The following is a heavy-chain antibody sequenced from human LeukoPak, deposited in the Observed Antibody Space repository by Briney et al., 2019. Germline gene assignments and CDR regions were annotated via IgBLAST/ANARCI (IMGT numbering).Heavy chain of an antibody. D-gene: IGHD3-22*01. J-gene: IGHJ3*02. CDR3: ARAQDSSGYDWAFDI. V-gene: IGHV3-33*01. Sequence: PGGSLRLSCAASGFTFSSYGMHWVRQAPGKGLEWVAVIWYDGSNKYYADSVKGRFTVSRDNSKNTLYLQMNSLRAEDTAVYYCARAQDSSGYDWAFDIWGQGTMVTVSS. CDR1: GFTFSSYG. CDR2: IWYDGSNK.